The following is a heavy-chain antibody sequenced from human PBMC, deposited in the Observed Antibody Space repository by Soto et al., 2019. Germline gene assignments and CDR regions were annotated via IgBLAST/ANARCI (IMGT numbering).Heavy chain of an antibody. V-gene: IGHV1-18*04. J-gene: IGHJ3*02. CDR3: ARDPPAFDI. Sequence: ASVKVSCKASGYTFTSYYMHWVRRAPGQGLEWMGWISAYNGNTNYAQKLQGRVTMTTDTSTSTAYMELRSLRSDDTAVYYCARDPPAFDIWGQGAMVTVSS. CDR1: GYTFTSYY. CDR2: ISAYNGNT.